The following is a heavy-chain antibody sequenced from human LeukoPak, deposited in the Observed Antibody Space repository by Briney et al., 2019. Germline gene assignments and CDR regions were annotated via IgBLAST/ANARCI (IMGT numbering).Heavy chain of an antibody. CDR2: ISAYNGNT. V-gene: IGHV1-18*01. D-gene: IGHD2-2*01. CDR3: ARVRYCSSTSCHSRGRVDWFDP. Sequence: ASVKVSCKASGYAFTSYGISWVRQAPGQGLEWMGWISAYNGNTNYAQKLQGRVTMTTDTSTSTAYMELRSLRSDDTAVYYCARVRYCSSTSCHSRGRVDWFDPWGQGTLVTVSS. J-gene: IGHJ5*02. CDR1: GYAFTSYG.